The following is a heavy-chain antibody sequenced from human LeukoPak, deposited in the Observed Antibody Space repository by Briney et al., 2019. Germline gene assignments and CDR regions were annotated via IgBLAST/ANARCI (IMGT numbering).Heavy chain of an antibody. Sequence: SETLSLTCTVSGGSISSYYWSWIRQPPGKGLEWIGYISYSGSTDYNPSLKSRVTISLDTSKNQFSLRLSSVTAADTAVYYCARETRLHSGSYSNDAFDIWGQGTIVTVSS. CDR1: GGSISSYY. D-gene: IGHD1-26*01. V-gene: IGHV4-59*01. CDR3: ARETRLHSGSYSNDAFDI. CDR2: ISYSGST. J-gene: IGHJ3*02.